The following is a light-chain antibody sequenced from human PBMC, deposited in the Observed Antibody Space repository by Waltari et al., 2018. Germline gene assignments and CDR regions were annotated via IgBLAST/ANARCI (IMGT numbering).Light chain of an antibody. Sequence: EIVLTQSPRTLSLSPGERATLSCRASQSVGKALAWYQQRPGQAPRLLIYDASPRATGTPGRFSCSGFGTDFSLAISSLEPEDFAVYFCQHYVSLPVTFGQGTKVEI. J-gene: IGKJ1*01. CDR1: QSVGKA. V-gene: IGKV3-20*01. CDR3: QHYVSLPVT. CDR2: DAS.